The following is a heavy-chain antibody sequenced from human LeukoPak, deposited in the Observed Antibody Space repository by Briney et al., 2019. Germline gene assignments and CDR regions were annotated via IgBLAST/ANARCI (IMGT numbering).Heavy chain of an antibody. V-gene: IGHV1-2*02. Sequence: GASVKVSCQASGYTFTDYYMHWVRQAPGQGLEWVGWINPNSGDTKYPQKFQGRVTMTRDTSISTVYMELSRLTSDDSAVYFCARDRGSGYIILDFWGPGTLVTVSS. CDR1: GYTFTDYY. CDR2: INPNSGDT. J-gene: IGHJ4*02. D-gene: IGHD5-24*01. CDR3: ARDRGSGYIILDF.